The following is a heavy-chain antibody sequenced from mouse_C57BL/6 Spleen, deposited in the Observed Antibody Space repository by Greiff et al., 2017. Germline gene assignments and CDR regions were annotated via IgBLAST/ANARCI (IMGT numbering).Heavy chain of an antibody. J-gene: IGHJ4*01. CDR2: ISSGSSTI. Sequence: EVKVVESGGGLVKPGGSLKLSCAASGFTFSDYGMHWVRQAPEKGLEWVAYISSGSSTIYYEDTVQGRFTISRDNAKNTLFLQMTSLRSEDTAIYYCAREDPYAMDYWGQGTSVTVSS. V-gene: IGHV5-17*01. CDR3: AREDPYAMDY. CDR1: GFTFSDYG.